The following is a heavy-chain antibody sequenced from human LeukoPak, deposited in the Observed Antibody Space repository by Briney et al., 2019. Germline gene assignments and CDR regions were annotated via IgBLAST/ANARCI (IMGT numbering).Heavy chain of an antibody. CDR3: ARSNSSGWAFDY. CDR2: ISSSSSYI. V-gene: IGHV3-21*01. J-gene: IGHJ4*02. CDR1: GFTFGSYS. Sequence: GGSLRLSCAASGFTFGSYSMNWVRQAPGKGLEWVSSISSSSSYIYYADSVKGRFTISRDNAKNSLYLQMNSLRAEDTAVYYCARSNSSGWAFDYWGQGTLVTVSS. D-gene: IGHD6-19*01.